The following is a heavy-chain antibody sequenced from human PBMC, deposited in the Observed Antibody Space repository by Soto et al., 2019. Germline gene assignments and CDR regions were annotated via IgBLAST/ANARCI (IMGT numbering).Heavy chain of an antibody. CDR3: ARSGSGYEIDY. Sequence: EVQLVESGEGLVQPGGSLRLSCAASGFTFSSYAMHWVRQAPGKGLEYVSAISRNGGSTYYGDSVKGRFTISRDNSKNTLYLQMGSLRAEDMAVYYCARSGSGYEIDYWGQGTLVTVSS. CDR2: ISRNGGST. D-gene: IGHD5-12*01. V-gene: IGHV3-64*02. J-gene: IGHJ4*02. CDR1: GFTFSSYA.